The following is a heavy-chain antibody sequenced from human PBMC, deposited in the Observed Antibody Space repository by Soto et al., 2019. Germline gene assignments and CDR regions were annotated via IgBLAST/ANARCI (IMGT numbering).Heavy chain of an antibody. CDR2: ISYDGSNK. J-gene: IGHJ6*02. Sequence: GGSLRLSCAASGFTFSSYAMHWVRQAPGKGLEWVAVISYDGSNKYYADSVKGRFTISRDNSKNTLYLQMNSLRAEDTAVYYCARDSSWYEDYYYGMDVWGQGTTVTVSS. D-gene: IGHD6-13*01. CDR1: GFTFSSYA. CDR3: ARDSSWYEDYYYGMDV. V-gene: IGHV3-30-3*01.